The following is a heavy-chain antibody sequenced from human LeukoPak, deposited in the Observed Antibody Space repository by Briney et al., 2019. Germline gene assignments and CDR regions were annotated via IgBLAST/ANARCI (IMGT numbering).Heavy chain of an antibody. V-gene: IGHV1-18*01. CDR1: GYTFTSYG. CDR3: ARDRGSEYSSSAKMDY. CDR2: ISAYSGNT. J-gene: IGHJ4*02. Sequence: ASVKVSCKASGYTFTSYGISWVRQAPGQGLEWMGWISAYSGNTNYAQKLQGRVTMTTDTSTSTAYMELRSLRSDDTAVYYCARDRGSEYSSSAKMDYWGQGTLVTVSS. D-gene: IGHD6-6*01.